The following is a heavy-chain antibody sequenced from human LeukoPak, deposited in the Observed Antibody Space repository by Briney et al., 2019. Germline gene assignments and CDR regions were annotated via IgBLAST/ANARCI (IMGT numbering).Heavy chain of an antibody. Sequence: PGGSLRLSCAASGFTFSSYWMHWVRQVPGEGLVWVSRINTDGSITTYADSVKGRFTISRDNAKNTLYLKMNSLRAEDTAIYYCSRGPLTGSGSYLLGLDWGQGTLVTVSS. V-gene: IGHV3-74*03. CDR1: GFTFSSYW. D-gene: IGHD3-10*01. J-gene: IGHJ4*02. CDR3: SRGPLTGSGSYLLGLD. CDR2: INTDGSIT.